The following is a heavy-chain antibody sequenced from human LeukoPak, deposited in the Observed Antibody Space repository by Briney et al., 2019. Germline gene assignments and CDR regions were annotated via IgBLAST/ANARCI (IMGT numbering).Heavy chain of an antibody. Sequence: PGGSLRLSCAASGFTFSSYEMNWVRQAPGKGLEWVSYISSSGSTIYYADSVKGRFTISRDNAKNSLYLQMNSLRAEDTAVYYCARDGGSPHYCGSGSYPAPFDYWGQGTLVTVSS. V-gene: IGHV3-48*03. CDR2: ISSSGSTI. D-gene: IGHD3-10*01. CDR3: ARDGGSPHYCGSGSYPAPFDY. J-gene: IGHJ4*02. CDR1: GFTFSSYE.